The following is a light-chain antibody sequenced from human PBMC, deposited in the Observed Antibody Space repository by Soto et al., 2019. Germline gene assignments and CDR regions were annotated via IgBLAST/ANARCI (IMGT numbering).Light chain of an antibody. CDR1: QSITSTY. CDR2: GAS. J-gene: IGKJ3*01. CDR3: QQYSSSPPFT. Sequence: TQSPGTLSLSPGERATLSCRASQSITSTYLAWYQQKPGQAPRLLIYGASSRATGIPDRFSGSGSGTDFTLTISRLEPEDFAVYYCQQYSSSPPFTLGPGTKVDIK. V-gene: IGKV3-20*01.